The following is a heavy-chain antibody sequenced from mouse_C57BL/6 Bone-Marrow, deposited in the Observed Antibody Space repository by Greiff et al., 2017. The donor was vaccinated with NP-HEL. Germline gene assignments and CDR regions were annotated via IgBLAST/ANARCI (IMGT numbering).Heavy chain of an antibody. V-gene: IGHV5-4*03. Sequence: EVKLVESGGGLVKPGGSLKLSCAASGFTFSSYAMSWVRQTPEKRLEWVATISDGGSYTYYPDNVKGRVTISRDNAKNNLYLQMSHLKSEDTAMYYCASAIYYDYDGFAYWGQGTLVTVSA. CDR1: GFTFSSYA. J-gene: IGHJ3*01. CDR3: ASAIYYDYDGFAY. CDR2: ISDGGSYT. D-gene: IGHD2-4*01.